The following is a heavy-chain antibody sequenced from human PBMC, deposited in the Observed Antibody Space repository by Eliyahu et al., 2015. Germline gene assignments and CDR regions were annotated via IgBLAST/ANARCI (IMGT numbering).Heavy chain of an antibody. V-gene: IGHV4-34*01. CDR2: INHIGNT. Sequence: QVQLQQWGAGLLKPSETLSLTCAVYGGSFSDYYWSWIRQPPGKGLEWIGEINHIGNTPYTPSLKSRVTISVDTSKNQFSLKLSSVTAADTAVYYCARRSTMTPLHPWGQGTLVTVSS. J-gene: IGHJ5*02. CDR1: GGSFSDYY. CDR3: ARRSTMTPLHP. D-gene: IGHD3-22*01.